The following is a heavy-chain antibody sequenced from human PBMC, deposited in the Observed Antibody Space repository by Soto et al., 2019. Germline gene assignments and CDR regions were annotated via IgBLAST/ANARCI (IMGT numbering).Heavy chain of an antibody. CDR3: TTDYYYDSSGYYYGTDY. CDR2: IKSKTDGGTT. D-gene: IGHD3-22*01. V-gene: IGHV3-15*07. J-gene: IGHJ4*02. CDR1: GFTFSNAW. Sequence: GGSLRLSCAASGFTFSNAWMNWVRQAPGKGLEWVGRIKSKTDGGTTDYAAPVKGRFTISRDDSKNTLYLQMNSLKTEDTAVYYCTTDYYYDSSGYYYGTDYWGQGTLVTVSS.